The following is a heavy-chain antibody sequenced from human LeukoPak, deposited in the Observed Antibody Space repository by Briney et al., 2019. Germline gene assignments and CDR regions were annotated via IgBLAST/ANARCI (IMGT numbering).Heavy chain of an antibody. Sequence: GASVKVSCKASGGTFSSYAISWVRQAPGQGLEWMGGIIPIFGTANYAQKFQGRVTITADESTSTAYMELSSLRSEDTAVYYCARGYCSSTSCLHVNHGLDAFDIWGQGTMVTVSS. J-gene: IGHJ3*02. CDR3: ARGYCSSTSCLHVNHGLDAFDI. CDR1: GGTFSSYA. D-gene: IGHD2-2*01. CDR2: IIPIFGTA. V-gene: IGHV1-69*13.